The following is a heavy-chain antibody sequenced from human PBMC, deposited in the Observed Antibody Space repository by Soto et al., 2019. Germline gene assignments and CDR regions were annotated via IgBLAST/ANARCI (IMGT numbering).Heavy chain of an antibody. Sequence: SETLSLTCTVSGGSISSGGYYWSWIRQHPGKGLEWIGYIYYSGSTYYNPSLKSRVTISVDTSKNQFSLKLSSVTATDTAVYYCARDDLSGSSGYPSNPWGQGTLVTVSS. CDR1: GGSISSGGYY. CDR2: IYYSGST. CDR3: ARDDLSGSSGYPSNP. D-gene: IGHD3-22*01. J-gene: IGHJ5*02. V-gene: IGHV4-31*03.